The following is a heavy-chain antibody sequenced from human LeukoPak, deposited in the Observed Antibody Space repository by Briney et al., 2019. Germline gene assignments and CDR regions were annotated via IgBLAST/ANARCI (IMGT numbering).Heavy chain of an antibody. J-gene: IGHJ3*02. D-gene: IGHD1-26*01. CDR1: GFTVSSNY. Sequence: GGSLRLSCAASGFTVSSNYMSWVRQAPGKGLEWVAVISYDGSNKYYADSVKGRFTISRDNSKNTLYLQMNSLRAEDTAVYYCARACIVGATISAFDIWGQGTMVTVSS. CDR3: ARACIVGATISAFDI. V-gene: IGHV3-30-3*01. CDR2: ISYDGSNK.